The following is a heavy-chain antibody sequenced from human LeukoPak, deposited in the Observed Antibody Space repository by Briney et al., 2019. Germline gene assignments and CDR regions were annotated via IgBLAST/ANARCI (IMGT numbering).Heavy chain of an antibody. CDR1: GGSISSYY. D-gene: IGHD3-22*01. V-gene: IGHV4-59*01. CDR3: ACLTTADAFDI. Sequence: SETLSLTCTVSGGSISSYYWSWIRQPPGKGLEWIGYIYYSGSTDYNPSLKSRVTISVDTSKNQFSLKLSSVTAADTAVYYCACLTTADAFDIWGQGTMVTVSS. J-gene: IGHJ3*02. CDR2: IYYSGST.